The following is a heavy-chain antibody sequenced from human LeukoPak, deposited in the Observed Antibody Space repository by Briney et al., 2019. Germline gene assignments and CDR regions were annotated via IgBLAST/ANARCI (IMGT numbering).Heavy chain of an antibody. J-gene: IGHJ6*02. CDR1: GFTVSSNY. Sequence: GGSLRLSCAASGFTVSSNYMSWVRQAPGKGLEWVALISFGGSPKYYADSVKGRFTISRDNSKNTLFLQMSSLKAEDTAVYYCAREGASNGYHYGMDVWGQGTTVSVS. CDR3: AREGASNGYHYGMDV. D-gene: IGHD5-12*01. CDR2: ISFGGSPK. V-gene: IGHV3-30*03.